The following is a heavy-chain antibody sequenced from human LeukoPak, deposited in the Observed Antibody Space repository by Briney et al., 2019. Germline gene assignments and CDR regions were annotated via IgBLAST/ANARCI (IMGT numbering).Heavy chain of an antibody. CDR3: ARGTVGYSYAEFDY. Sequence: GGSLRLSRAASEFTFNTYSMNWVRQAPGKGLEWVSYISSSGSYIYYADSVKGRFTISRDNAKNSVYLQMNSLGAEDTAVYYCARGTVGYSYAEFDYWGQGTLVTVSS. CDR2: ISSSGSYI. CDR1: EFTFNTYS. J-gene: IGHJ4*02. V-gene: IGHV3-21*01. D-gene: IGHD5-18*01.